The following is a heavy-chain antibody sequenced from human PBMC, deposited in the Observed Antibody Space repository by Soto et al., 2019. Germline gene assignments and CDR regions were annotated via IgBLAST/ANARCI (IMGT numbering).Heavy chain of an antibody. CDR1: GGSISSSYYY. J-gene: IGHJ4*02. CDR3: ARHPSINGHYNPFDY. V-gene: IGHV4-39*01. D-gene: IGHD2-8*01. CDR2: VYSSGTT. Sequence: HLQLQESGPGLVKPSETLSLTCTVSGGSISSSYYYWGWIRQPPGKGLEWIGSVYSSGTTYYNTSLNSRVTISVAPSKHQFSLKLSSVTAADTAVYFCARHPSINGHYNPFDYWGQGTLVTVSS.